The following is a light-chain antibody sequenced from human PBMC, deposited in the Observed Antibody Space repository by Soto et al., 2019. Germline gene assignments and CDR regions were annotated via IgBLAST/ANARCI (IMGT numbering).Light chain of an antibody. CDR1: QSVSSC. Sequence: EMVLTQSPATLSLSPGERATLSCRASQSVSSCLAWYQQKPGQAPRLLIDDASNRATGIPARFSGSGSGTDFTLTISSLEPEDFAVYYCQQRSNWPPWTFGQGTKVEIK. V-gene: IGKV3-11*01. CDR2: DAS. CDR3: QQRSNWPPWT. J-gene: IGKJ1*01.